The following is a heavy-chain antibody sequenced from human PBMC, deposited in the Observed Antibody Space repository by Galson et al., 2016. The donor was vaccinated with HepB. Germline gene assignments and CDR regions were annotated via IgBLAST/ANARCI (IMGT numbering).Heavy chain of an antibody. V-gene: IGHV1-69*04. CDR1: GGTFSIHG. D-gene: IGHD3-3*01. CDR3: ARDLGIIPTGEHNWFDP. Sequence: SGGTFSIHGINWVRQAPGQGLEWMGRIIPLLGKTNYAQKFQGRVTITADRSTSTVFMEVSRLRSEDTAVYYCARDLGIIPTGEHNWFDPWGQGARVSVSS. J-gene: IGHJ5*02. CDR2: IIPLLGKT.